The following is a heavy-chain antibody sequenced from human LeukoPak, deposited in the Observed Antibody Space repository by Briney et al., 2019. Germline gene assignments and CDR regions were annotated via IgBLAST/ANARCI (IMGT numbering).Heavy chain of an antibody. D-gene: IGHD2-2*01. J-gene: IGHJ6*02. CDR3: ATAGQYCSSTSCYYYYGMDV. CDR1: GFTFSNAW. V-gene: IGHV3-15*01. Sequence: GGSLRLSCAASGFTFSNAWMSWVRQAPGKGLEWVGRIKSKTDGGTTDYAAPVKGRFTISRDDSKNTLCLQMNSLKTEDTAVYYCATAGQYCSSTSCYYYYGMDVWGQGTTVTVSS. CDR2: IKSKTDGGTT.